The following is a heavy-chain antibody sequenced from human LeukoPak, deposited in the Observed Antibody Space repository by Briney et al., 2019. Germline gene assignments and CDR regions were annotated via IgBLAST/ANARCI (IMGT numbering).Heavy chain of an antibody. V-gene: IGHV4-59*08. J-gene: IGHJ4*02. Sequence: SETLSLTCTVSGGSISSYYWSWIRQPPGKGLEWIGYIYNSGNTNYNPSLESRVTISVDTSSNRFSLTLHSVTAADTAVYYCARHGYALGSGYFDYWGQGTLVTVSS. CDR1: GGSISSYY. CDR3: ARHGYALGSGYFDY. D-gene: IGHD3-10*01. CDR2: IYNSGNT.